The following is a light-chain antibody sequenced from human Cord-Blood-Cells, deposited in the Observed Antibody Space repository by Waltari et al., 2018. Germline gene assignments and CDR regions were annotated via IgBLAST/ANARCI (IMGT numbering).Light chain of an antibody. Sequence: DIQMTQYPYSLSASVGDRVTTTCRESQSISSYLNWYQQKPGKAPKLLIYAASSLQSGVPSRFSGSGSGTDFTLTISSLQPEDFATYYCQQSYSTPFTFGPGTKVDIK. J-gene: IGKJ3*01. V-gene: IGKV1-39*01. CDR2: AAS. CDR3: QQSYSTPFT. CDR1: QSISSY.